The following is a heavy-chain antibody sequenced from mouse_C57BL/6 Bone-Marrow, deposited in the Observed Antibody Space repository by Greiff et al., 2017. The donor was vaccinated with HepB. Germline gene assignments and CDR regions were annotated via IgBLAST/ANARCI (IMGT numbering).Heavy chain of an antibody. V-gene: IGHV1-50*01. CDR1: GYTFTSYW. CDR3: ATYYGSPWYFDV. Sequence: VQLQQPGAELVKPGASVKLSCKASGYTFTSYWMQWVKQRPGQGLEWIGKIDPSDSYTKYNQKFKGKATLPVDKSSSTAYMQLSSLTSEDPAFYYCATYYGSPWYFDVWGTGTTVTVSS. J-gene: IGHJ1*03. D-gene: IGHD1-1*01. CDR2: IDPSDSYT.